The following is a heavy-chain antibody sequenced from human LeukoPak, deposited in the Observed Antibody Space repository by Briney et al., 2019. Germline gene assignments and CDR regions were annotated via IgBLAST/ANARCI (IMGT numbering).Heavy chain of an antibody. J-gene: IGHJ3*02. Sequence: TTSETLSLTCTVSGGSISSYYWSWIRQPPGKGLEWIGYIYYSGSTNYNPSLKSRVTISVDTSKNQFSLKLSSVTAADTAVYYCARDLKHDAFDIWGQGTMVTVSS. CDR1: GGSISSYY. V-gene: IGHV4-59*01. CDR3: ARDLKHDAFDI. CDR2: IYYSGST.